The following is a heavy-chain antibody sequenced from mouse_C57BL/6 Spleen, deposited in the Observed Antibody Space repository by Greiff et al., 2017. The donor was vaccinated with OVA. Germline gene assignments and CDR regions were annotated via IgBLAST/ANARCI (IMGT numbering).Heavy chain of an antibody. CDR2: IYIGNGYT. CDR1: GYTFTSYG. D-gene: IGHD1-3*01. V-gene: IGHV1-58*01. J-gene: IGHJ4*01. Sequence: EVQLQQSGAELVRPGSSVKMSCKTSGYTFTSYGINWVKQRPGQGLEWIGYIYIGNGYTEYNEKFKGKATLTSDTSSSTAYMQLSSLTSEDSAIYFGAKSIATVVGYCALDYWGQGTTVTVSS. CDR3: AKSIATVVGYCALDY.